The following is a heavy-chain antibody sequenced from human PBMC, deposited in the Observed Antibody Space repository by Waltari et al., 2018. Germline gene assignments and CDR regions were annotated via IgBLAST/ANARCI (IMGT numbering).Heavy chain of an antibody. CDR3: AHGDLGGGWFDP. CDR1: GGTFSSYA. D-gene: IGHD4-17*01. CDR2: IIPIFGTA. Sequence: QVQLVQSGAEVKKPGSSVKVSCKASGGTFSSYAISWVRQAPGQGLEWMGGIIPIFGTANHAQKVQGRVTITTDESTSTAYMELSSLRSEDTAVYYCAHGDLGGGWFDPWGQGTLVTVSS. V-gene: IGHV1-69*05. J-gene: IGHJ5*02.